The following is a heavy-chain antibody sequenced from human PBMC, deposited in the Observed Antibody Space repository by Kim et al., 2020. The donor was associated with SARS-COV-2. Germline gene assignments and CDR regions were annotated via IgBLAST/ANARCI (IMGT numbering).Heavy chain of an antibody. Sequence: GGSLRLSCAASGFTFSNAWMSWVRQAPGKGLEWVGRIKSKTDGGTTDYAAPVKGRFTISRDDSKNTLYLQMNSLKTEDTAVYYCTTDASSRVDSSGYYFDYWGQGTLVTVSS. CDR1: GFTFSNAW. CDR2: IKSKTDGGTT. D-gene: IGHD3-22*01. V-gene: IGHV3-15*01. J-gene: IGHJ4*02. CDR3: TTDASSRVDSSGYYFDY.